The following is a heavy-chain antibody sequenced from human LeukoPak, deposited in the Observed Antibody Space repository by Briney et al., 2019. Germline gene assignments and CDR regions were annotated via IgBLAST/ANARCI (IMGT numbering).Heavy chain of an antibody. V-gene: IGHV1-18*01. CDR1: GYTFTSYG. J-gene: IGHJ5*02. D-gene: IGHD2-2*01. Sequence: ASVKVSCKASGYTFTSYGISWVRQAPGQGLEWMGWISAYNGNTNYAQKLQGRVTMTTDTSTSTAYMELRSLRSDDTAVYYCARGREIVVVPAAMGDLFDPWGQGTLVTVSS. CDR2: ISAYNGNT. CDR3: ARGREIVVVPAAMGDLFDP.